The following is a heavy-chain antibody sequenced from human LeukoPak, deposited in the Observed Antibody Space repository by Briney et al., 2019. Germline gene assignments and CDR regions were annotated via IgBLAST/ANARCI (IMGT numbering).Heavy chain of an antibody. J-gene: IGHJ4*02. V-gene: IGHV1-2*02. CDR1: GYTFTGYY. CDR3: ARACSGGSCPNGIDY. Sequence: ASVKVSCKASGYTFTGYYMHWVRQAPGQGLEWMGWINPNSGGTNYAQKFQGRVTMTRDTSISTAYMKLSRLRSDDTAVYYCARACSGGSCPNGIDYWGQGTLVTVSS. D-gene: IGHD2-15*01. CDR2: INPNSGGT.